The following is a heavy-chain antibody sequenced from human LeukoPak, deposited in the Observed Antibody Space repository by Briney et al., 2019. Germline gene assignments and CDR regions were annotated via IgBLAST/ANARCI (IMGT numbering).Heavy chain of an antibody. Sequence: SETLSLTCTVSGGSISSSSYYWGWIRQPPGKGLEWIGTIYYSGSTYYNPSLKSRVTISVDTSKNQFSLKLSSVTAADTAVHYCARQRTDSGGYLNWFDPWGQGTLVTVSS. V-gene: IGHV4-39*01. J-gene: IGHJ5*02. CDR1: GGSISSSSYY. CDR3: ARQRTDSGGYLNWFDP. D-gene: IGHD3-22*01. CDR2: IYYSGST.